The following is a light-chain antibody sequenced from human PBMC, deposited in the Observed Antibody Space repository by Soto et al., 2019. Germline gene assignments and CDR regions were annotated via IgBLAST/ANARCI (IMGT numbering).Light chain of an antibody. J-gene: IGLJ3*02. CDR1: TGAVTSGYY. CDR2: KTT. Sequence: QAVVTQEPSLTVSPGGKVTLTCGLTTGAVTSGYYPNWFQRKPGQTLRTLIYKTTNKHSWTPARFSGSLLGGKAALTLSGVQPEDEADYYCVLLYGGSWVFGGGTKLTVL. V-gene: IGLV7-43*01. CDR3: VLLYGGSWV.